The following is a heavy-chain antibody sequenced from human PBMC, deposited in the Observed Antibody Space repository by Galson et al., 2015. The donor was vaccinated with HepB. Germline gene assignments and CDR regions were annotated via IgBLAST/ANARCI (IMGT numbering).Heavy chain of an antibody. CDR1: GYTFTSYG. J-gene: IGHJ4*02. V-gene: IGHV1-18*01. Sequence: SVKVSCKASGYTFTSYGISWVRQAPGQGLEWMGWISAYNGNTNYAQKLQGRVTMTTDTSTSTAYMELRSLRSDDTAVYYCARVCSSTSCYPSGFDYWGQGTLVTVSS. CDR3: ARVCSSTSCYPSGFDY. D-gene: IGHD2-2*01. CDR2: ISAYNGNT.